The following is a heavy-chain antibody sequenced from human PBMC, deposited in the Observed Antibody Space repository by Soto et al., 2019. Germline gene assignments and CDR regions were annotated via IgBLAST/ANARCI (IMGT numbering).Heavy chain of an antibody. CDR2: ISAYNTNR. CDR3: VRDLSGGGWLQLHYAMDV. Sequence: ASVKVSCKASGYIFTNYGISWVRQAPGQGLEWMGWISAYNTNRNHAQNLQGRVTMTTDTPTSTAFMELRSLRSDDTAVYYCVRDLSGGGWLQLHYAMDVWGQGTTVTVSS. J-gene: IGHJ6*02. D-gene: IGHD5-12*01. CDR1: GYIFTNYG. V-gene: IGHV1-18*01.